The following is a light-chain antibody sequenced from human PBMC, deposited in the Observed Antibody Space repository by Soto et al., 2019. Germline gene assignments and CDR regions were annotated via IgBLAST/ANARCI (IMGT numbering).Light chain of an antibody. CDR3: QLYNSFPT. V-gene: IGKV1-5*03. CDR1: QSISSW. Sequence: DIQMTQSPSTLSASVGDRVTITCRASQSISSWLAWYQQKPGKAPKLLTYKASSLESGVSSRFSGSGFGTEFTLTISSLQPDDFATYYCQLYNSFPTFGQGTKVEIK. J-gene: IGKJ1*01. CDR2: KAS.